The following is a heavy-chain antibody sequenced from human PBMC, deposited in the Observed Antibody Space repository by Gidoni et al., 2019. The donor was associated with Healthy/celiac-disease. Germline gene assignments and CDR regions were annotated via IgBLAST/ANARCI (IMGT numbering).Heavy chain of an antibody. CDR3: ARDPATVVTRPLYYFDY. CDR1: GYTFTSYY. Sequence: QVQLVQSGAEVKKPGASVKVSCKASGYTFTSYYMHWVRQAPGQGLEWMGIINPSGGSTSYAQKFQGRVTMTRDTSTSTVYMELSSLRSEDTAVYYCARDPATVVTRPLYYFDYWGQGTLVTVSS. V-gene: IGHV1-46*03. J-gene: IGHJ4*02. CDR2: INPSGGST. D-gene: IGHD2-21*02.